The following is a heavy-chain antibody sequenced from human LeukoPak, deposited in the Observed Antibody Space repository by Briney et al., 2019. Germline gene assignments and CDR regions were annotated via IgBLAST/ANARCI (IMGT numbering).Heavy chain of an antibody. Sequence: GGSLRLSCAASGFTFSSYAMHWVRQAPGKGLEWVAVISYDGSNKYYADSVKGRFTISRDNSKNTLYLQMNSLRAEDTAVYYCAYDSSGYFAFDIWGQGTMVTVSS. D-gene: IGHD3-22*01. V-gene: IGHV3-30-3*01. CDR2: ISYDGSNK. CDR3: AYDSSGYFAFDI. J-gene: IGHJ3*02. CDR1: GFTFSSYA.